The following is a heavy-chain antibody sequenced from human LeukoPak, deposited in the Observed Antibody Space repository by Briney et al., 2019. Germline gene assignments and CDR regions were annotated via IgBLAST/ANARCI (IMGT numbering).Heavy chain of an antibody. CDR2: ISGSGDST. D-gene: IGHD2-2*02. CDR3: AKGCSYTNCYTSDY. CDR1: GYSISSGYY. J-gene: IGHJ4*02. V-gene: IGHV3-23*01. Sequence: ETLSLTCTVSGYSISSGYYWGWIRQPPGKGLEWVSAISGSGDSTHYADSVKGRFTISRDNSKNTLYLQMNSLRAEDTAVYYCAKGCSYTNCYTSDYWGQGTLVTVSS.